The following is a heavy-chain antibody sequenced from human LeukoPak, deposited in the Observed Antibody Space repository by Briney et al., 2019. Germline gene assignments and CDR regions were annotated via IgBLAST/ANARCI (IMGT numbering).Heavy chain of an antibody. J-gene: IGHJ4*02. CDR3: VGADYDILTGYYIDY. CDR1: GFTFSSFE. V-gene: IGHV3-48*03. CDR2: ISSSGDTL. D-gene: IGHD3-9*01. Sequence: GGSLRLSCAASGFTFSSFEMHWVRQAPGKGLEWVSYISSSGDTLYYANSMKGRFTIPRDSAKNSLYLQMDSLRAEDTAVYYCVGADYDILTGYYIDYWGQGTLVTVSS.